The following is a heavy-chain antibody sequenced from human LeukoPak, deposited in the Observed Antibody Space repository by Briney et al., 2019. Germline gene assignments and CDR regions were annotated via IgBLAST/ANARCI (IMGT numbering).Heavy chain of an antibody. D-gene: IGHD2-15*01. CDR3: ARGPSIVVVVAATISRNWFDS. V-gene: IGHV4-34*01. CDR1: GGSFSGYY. J-gene: IGHJ5*01. CDR2: INHSGST. Sequence: SETLSLTCAVYGGSFSGYYWSWIRQPPGKGLEWIGEINHSGSTNYNPSLKSRVTISVDTSKNQFSLKLSSVTAADTAVYYCARGPSIVVVVAATISRNWFDSWGQGTLVTVSS.